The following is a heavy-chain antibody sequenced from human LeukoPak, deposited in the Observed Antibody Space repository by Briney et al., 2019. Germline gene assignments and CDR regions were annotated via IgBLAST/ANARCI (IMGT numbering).Heavy chain of an antibody. Sequence: GESLKISCKGSGYSFTSCWIGWVRQMPGKGLEWMGITYPGDSDTRYSPSFQGQVTISADKSISTAFLQWSSLKASDTAMYYCAKVGPDSSSRAFDYWGQGTLVTVSS. V-gene: IGHV5-51*01. J-gene: IGHJ4*02. CDR1: GYSFTSCW. CDR2: TYPGDSDT. CDR3: AKVGPDSSSRAFDY. D-gene: IGHD6-6*01.